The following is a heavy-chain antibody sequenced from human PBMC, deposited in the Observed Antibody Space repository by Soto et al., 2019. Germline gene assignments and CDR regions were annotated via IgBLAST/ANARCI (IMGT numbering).Heavy chain of an antibody. CDR2: IIPILGIA. V-gene: IGHV1-69*04. Sequence: SVKVSCKASGGTFSSYTISWVRQAPGQGLEWMGRIIPILGIANYAQKFQGRVTITADKSTSTAYMELSSLRSEDTAVYYCAKDRGNWLYNFDYWGQGTLVTVSS. D-gene: IGHD1-20*01. CDR3: AKDRGNWLYNFDY. J-gene: IGHJ4*02. CDR1: GGTFSSYT.